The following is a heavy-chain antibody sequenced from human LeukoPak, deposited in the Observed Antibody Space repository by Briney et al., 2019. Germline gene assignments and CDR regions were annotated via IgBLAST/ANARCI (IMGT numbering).Heavy chain of an antibody. CDR3: ARLGGNLYFDY. J-gene: IGHJ4*02. CDR2: SNYIGST. V-gene: IGHV4-59*12. CDR1: GGSISSYF. D-gene: IGHD4-23*01. Sequence: SETLSLTCTVSGGSISSYFWTWLRQPPGKGLEWIGYSNYIGSTNYNPSLRSRVTISVDTPKNQFSLRLSSMTAADTAVYYCARLGGNLYFDYWGQGTLVTVSS.